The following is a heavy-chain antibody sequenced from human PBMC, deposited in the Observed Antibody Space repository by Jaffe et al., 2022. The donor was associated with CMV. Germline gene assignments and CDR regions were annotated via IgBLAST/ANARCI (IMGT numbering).Heavy chain of an antibody. CDR1: GYTFTSYY. CDR3: ARNPRQDYDSSGWDYMDV. V-gene: IGHV1-46*01. CDR2: INPSGGST. D-gene: IGHD3-22*01. J-gene: IGHJ6*03. Sequence: QVQLVQSGAEVKKPGASVKVSCKASGYTFTSYYMHWVRQAPGQGLEWMGIINPSGGSTSYAQKFQGRVTMTRDTSTSTVYMELSSLRSEDTAVYYCARNPRQDYDSSGWDYMDVWGKGTTVTVSS.